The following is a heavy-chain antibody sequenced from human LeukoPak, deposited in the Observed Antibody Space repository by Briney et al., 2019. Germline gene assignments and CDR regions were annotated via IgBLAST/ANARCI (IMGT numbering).Heavy chain of an antibody. D-gene: IGHD2-15*01. CDR3: ARVVVAATPYFDY. CDR1: GGSISSGSYY. J-gene: IGHJ4*02. Sequence: SETLSLTCTVSGGSISSGSYYWSWIRQPAGKGLEWIGRIYTSGSTNYNPSLKSRVTISVDTSKNQFSLKLSSVTAADTAVYYCARVVVAATPYFDYWGQGTLVTVSS. CDR2: IYTSGST. V-gene: IGHV4-61*02.